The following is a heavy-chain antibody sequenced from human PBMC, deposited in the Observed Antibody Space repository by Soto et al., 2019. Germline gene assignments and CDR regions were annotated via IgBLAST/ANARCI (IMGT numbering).Heavy chain of an antibody. V-gene: IGHV1-46*01. CDR2: INPNGGST. J-gene: IGHJ4*02. D-gene: IGHD1-1*01. Sequence: VQLVQSGAEVKKPGASVQVSCKTSGYSFSNYSMHWVRQVPGQGLESMGKINPNGGSTSLAQKFKDAVTLTRDTSTNRVYMELSSLTSEDTAVYYCARDGVQLWPRYYVDYWGQGTLVTVSS. CDR1: GYSFSNYS. CDR3: ARDGVQLWPRYYVDY.